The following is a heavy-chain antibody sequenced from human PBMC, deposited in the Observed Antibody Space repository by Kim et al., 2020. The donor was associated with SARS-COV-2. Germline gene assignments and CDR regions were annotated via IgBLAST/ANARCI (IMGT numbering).Heavy chain of an antibody. J-gene: IGHJ4*02. CDR3: ARGVEDKDYDYVWGSYRGPYFDY. CDR2: IYYSGST. CDR1: GGSISSYY. Sequence: SETLSLTCTVSGGSISSYYWSWIRQPPGKGLEWIGYIYYSGSTNYNPSLKSRVTISVDTSKNQFSLKLSSVTAADTAVYYCARGVEDKDYDYVWGSYRGPYFDYWGQGTLVTVSS. V-gene: IGHV4-59*01. D-gene: IGHD3-16*02.